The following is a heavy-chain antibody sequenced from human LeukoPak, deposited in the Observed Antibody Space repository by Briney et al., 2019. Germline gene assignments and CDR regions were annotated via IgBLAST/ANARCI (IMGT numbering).Heavy chain of an antibody. CDR2: IIPIFGTA. V-gene: IGHV1-69*05. D-gene: IGHD5-18*01. J-gene: IGHJ4*02. CDR3: ARDPGSLDTAMAFDY. Sequence: SVKVSCKASGGTFSSYAISWVRQAPGQGLECMGRIIPIFGTANYAQKFQGRVTITTDESTSTAYMELSSLRSEDTAVYYCARDPGSLDTAMAFDYWGQGTLVTVSS. CDR1: GGTFSSYA.